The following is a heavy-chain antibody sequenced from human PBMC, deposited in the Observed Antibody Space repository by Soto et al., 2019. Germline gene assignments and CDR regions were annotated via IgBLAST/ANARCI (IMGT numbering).Heavy chain of an antibody. CDR2: IYYSGST. Sequence: QVQLQESGPGLVKPSETLSLTCTVSGGSISSYYWSWIRQPPGKGLEWIGYIYYSGSTNYNPSLTSRVTISVDTSKNQFSLKLRSVTAADTAVYYCARDRGVRWYFDLWGRGTLVTVSS. J-gene: IGHJ2*01. CDR1: GGSISSYY. V-gene: IGHV4-59*01. D-gene: IGHD1-26*01. CDR3: ARDRGVRWYFDL.